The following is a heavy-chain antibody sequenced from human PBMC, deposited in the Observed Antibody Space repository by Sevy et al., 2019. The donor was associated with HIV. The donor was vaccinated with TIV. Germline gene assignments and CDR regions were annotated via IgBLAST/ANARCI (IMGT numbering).Heavy chain of an antibody. CDR1: GGSLSSGAYS. Sequence: SQTLSLTCAVSGGSLSSGAYSCSWIRQPPGKGLEWIGCLYHSGSTYYNPSLKSRVTISVDRSKNQFSLKLSSVTAADTAVYYCARVSGNSEWGYYFDSWGQGTLVTVSS. V-gene: IGHV4-30-2*01. CDR3: ARVSGNSEWGYYFDS. J-gene: IGHJ4*02. D-gene: IGHD2-15*01. CDR2: LYHSGST.